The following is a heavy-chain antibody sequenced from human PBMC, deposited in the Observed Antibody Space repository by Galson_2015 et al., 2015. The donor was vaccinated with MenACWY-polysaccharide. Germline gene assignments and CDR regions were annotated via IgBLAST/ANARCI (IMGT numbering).Heavy chain of an antibody. J-gene: IGHJ4*02. CDR3: ARDLGSMVRGIIPLFDY. V-gene: IGHV1-18*01. D-gene: IGHD3-10*01. Sequence: SVKVSCKASGYSFTCFGISWVRQAPGHGLEWMGWIGVYNGNTNYAQKFQGRATMTTDKSTSTAYMELRSLRSDDPAVYYCARDLGSMVRGIIPLFDYWGQGTLVTVSS. CDR1: GYSFTCFG. CDR2: IGVYNGNT.